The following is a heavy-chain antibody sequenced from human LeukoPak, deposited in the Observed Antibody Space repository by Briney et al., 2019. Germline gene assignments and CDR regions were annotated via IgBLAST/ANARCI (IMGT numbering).Heavy chain of an antibody. D-gene: IGHD5-24*01. CDR1: GYTFTGYY. Sequence: ASVKVSCKASGYTFTGYYIHWVRQAPGQGLEWMGWINPNSGGTNYAQKFQGRVTMTRDTSISTAYMELSRLRSDDTAVYYCARDGGVDGYNFDYWGQGTLVTVSS. V-gene: IGHV1-2*02. CDR2: INPNSGGT. CDR3: ARDGGVDGYNFDY. J-gene: IGHJ4*02.